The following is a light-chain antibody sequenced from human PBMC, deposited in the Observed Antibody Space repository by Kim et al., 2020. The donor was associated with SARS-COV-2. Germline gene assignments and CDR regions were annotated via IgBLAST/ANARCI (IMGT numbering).Light chain of an antibody. CDR1: QSVGSGY. Sequence: AGDRATLSCKASQSVGSGYLAWYQQKPGQAPRLLIYDVAIRATGIPDRFSGSGSGTDFTLTISRLEPEDFAVYYCHQYGSSPPRTFGQGTKVDIK. CDR3: HQYGSSPPRT. J-gene: IGKJ1*01. CDR2: DVA. V-gene: IGKV3-20*01.